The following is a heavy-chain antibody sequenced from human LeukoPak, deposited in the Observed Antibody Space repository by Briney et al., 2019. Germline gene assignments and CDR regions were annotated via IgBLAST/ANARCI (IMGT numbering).Heavy chain of an antibody. V-gene: IGHV4-34*01. D-gene: IGHD3-10*01. Sequence: PSKTLSLTCAVYGGSFSGYYWSWIRQPPGKGLEWIGEINHSGSTNYNPSLKSRVTISVDTSKNQFSLKLSSVTAADTAVYYCEGSFYGSGTDTWGQGTLVTVSS. CDR2: INHSGST. J-gene: IGHJ5*02. CDR3: EGSFYGSGTDT. CDR1: GGSFSGYY.